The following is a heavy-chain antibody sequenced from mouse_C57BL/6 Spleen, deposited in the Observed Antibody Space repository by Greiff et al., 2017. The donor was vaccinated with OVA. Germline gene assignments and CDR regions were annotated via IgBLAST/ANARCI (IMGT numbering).Heavy chain of an antibody. D-gene: IGHD2-4*01. Sequence: VQLQQPGAELVKPGASVKMSCKASGYTFTSYWITWVKQRPGQGLEWIGDIYPGSGSTNYNEKFKSKATLTVDTSSSTAYMQLSSLTSEDSAVYYCARERLRRDWYFDVWGTGTTVTVSS. CDR1: GYTFTSYW. V-gene: IGHV1-55*01. CDR2: IYPGSGST. J-gene: IGHJ1*03. CDR3: ARERLRRDWYFDV.